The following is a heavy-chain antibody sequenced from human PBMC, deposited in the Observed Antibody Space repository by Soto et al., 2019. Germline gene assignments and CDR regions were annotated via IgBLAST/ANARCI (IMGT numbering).Heavy chain of an antibody. Sequence: SETLSLTCAVSGFSISSRYSWGWIRRPPGKGLEWIGSIHDSGNIYDGDTTSYNPSLKSRVTISVDTCKNQFSLKLTSVTAAEPPVSYCASEPVVGATRPPFDNWGRGTLVTDSS. CDR3: ASEPVVGATRPPFDN. CDR1: GFSISSRYS. D-gene: IGHD1-26*01. V-gene: IGHV4-38-2*01. J-gene: IGHJ4*01. CDR2: IHDSGNI.